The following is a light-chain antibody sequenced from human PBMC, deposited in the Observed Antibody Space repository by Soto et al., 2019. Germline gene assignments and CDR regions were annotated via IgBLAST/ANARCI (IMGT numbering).Light chain of an antibody. CDR2: YVD. J-gene: IGLJ1*01. Sequence: QSALTQPASVSGSPGQSITISCTGTSRDVGAYDYVSWYLQYPDKAPQLLIYYVDHRPSGVSSRFSGSKSGNTASLTISGLQAEDEGDYYCCSYADGSIYFFGAGKKVTVL. V-gene: IGLV2-14*03. CDR3: CSYADGSIYF. CDR1: SRDVGAYDY.